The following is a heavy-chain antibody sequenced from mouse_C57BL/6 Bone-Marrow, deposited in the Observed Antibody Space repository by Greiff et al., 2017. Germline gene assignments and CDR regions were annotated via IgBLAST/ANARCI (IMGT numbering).Heavy chain of an antibody. J-gene: IGHJ2*01. CDR1: GYSFTDYN. CDR3: AGDYGSSPLYYFDY. Sequence: EVQLVESGPELVKPGASVKISCKASGYSFTDYNMNWVKQSNGKSLEWIGVINPNYGTTSYNQKFKGKATLTVDQSSSTAYMQLNSLTSEDSAVYYCAGDYGSSPLYYFDYWGQGTTLTVSS. D-gene: IGHD1-1*01. CDR2: INPNYGTT. V-gene: IGHV1-39*01.